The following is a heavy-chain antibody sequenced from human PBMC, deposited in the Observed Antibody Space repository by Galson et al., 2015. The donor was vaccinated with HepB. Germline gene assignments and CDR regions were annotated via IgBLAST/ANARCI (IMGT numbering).Heavy chain of an antibody. D-gene: IGHD2-2*01. Sequence: SCKASGYTFTSYDINWVRQATGQGLEWMGWMNPNSGNTGYAQKFQGRVTMTRNTSISTAYMELSSLRSEDTAVYYCARVDPRTTVPDYWGQGTLVTVSS. J-gene: IGHJ4*02. CDR1: GYTFTSYD. CDR3: ARVDPRTTVPDY. V-gene: IGHV1-8*01. CDR2: MNPNSGNT.